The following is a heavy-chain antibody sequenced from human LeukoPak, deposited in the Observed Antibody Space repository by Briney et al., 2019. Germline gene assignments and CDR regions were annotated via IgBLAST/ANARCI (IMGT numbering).Heavy chain of an antibody. Sequence: GSLRLSCAASGFTFSSYGMHWVRQAPGKGLEWVAVISYDGSSKYYADSVKGRFTISRDNSKNTLYLQMNSLGAEDTAVYYCAKYFSGAFDIWGQGTMVTVSS. D-gene: IGHD2/OR15-2a*01. J-gene: IGHJ3*02. V-gene: IGHV3-30*18. CDR1: GFTFSSYG. CDR2: ISYDGSSK. CDR3: AKYFSGAFDI.